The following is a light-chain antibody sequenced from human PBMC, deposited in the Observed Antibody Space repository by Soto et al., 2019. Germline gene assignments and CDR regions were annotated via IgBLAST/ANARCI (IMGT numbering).Light chain of an antibody. CDR1: QTIAIY. V-gene: IGKV1-39*01. CDR3: QQSYSTPQT. CDR2: GAS. J-gene: IGKJ1*01. Sequence: DIRMTQSPSSLSASVGDRVTITCRASQTIAIYLNWYQHKPGKAPKLLIYGASSLQSGVPSRFSGGGSGTDFTLTISSLQLEDFATYYCQQSYSTPQTFGQGTKVEIK.